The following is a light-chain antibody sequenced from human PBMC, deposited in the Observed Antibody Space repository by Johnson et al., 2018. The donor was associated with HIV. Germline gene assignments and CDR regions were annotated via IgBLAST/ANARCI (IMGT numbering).Light chain of an antibody. J-gene: IGLJ1*01. V-gene: IGLV1-51*01. CDR2: ENN. Sequence: HSVLTQPPSVSAAPGQKVTISCSGSSSNIGNNYVSWYQQLPGTAPKLLIYENNKRPSGIPDRFSGSKSGTSAILDITGLQTGDEADYYCGTWDNSLGTHYVFGIGTKVTVL. CDR1: SSNIGNNY. CDR3: GTWDNSLGTHYV.